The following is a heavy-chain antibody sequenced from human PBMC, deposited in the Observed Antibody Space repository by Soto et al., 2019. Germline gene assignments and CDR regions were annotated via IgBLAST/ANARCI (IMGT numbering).Heavy chain of an antibody. J-gene: IGHJ2*01. Sequence: QVQLQESGPGLVKPSQTLSLTCTVSGASISSGGYYWNWIRQHPGKGLEWIGYIYYSGSTYYNPSLKSRVTISVDTSKNEFSLKLSSVTAADTAVYYCARDGQGRGIAVAGRFWYFDLWGRGTLVTVSS. CDR3: ARDGQGRGIAVAGRFWYFDL. CDR2: IYYSGST. D-gene: IGHD6-19*01. V-gene: IGHV4-31*03. CDR1: GASISSGGYY.